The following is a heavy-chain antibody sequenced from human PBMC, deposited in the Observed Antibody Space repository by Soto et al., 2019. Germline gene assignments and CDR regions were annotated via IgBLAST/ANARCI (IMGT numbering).Heavy chain of an antibody. CDR3: VKDRDCNSWPARDV. D-gene: IGHD2-15*01. V-gene: IGHV1-18*01. Sequence: QVHLVQSGAEVKKPGASVNVSCKTSGYTFTRNGISWVRQAPGQGLEWMGWISPNSGNIKYAQKLQGRVIMTTDTPTRTAYTAPRTLRPIVTAVYSCVKDRDCNSWPARDVWGTGNTVSVSS. J-gene: IGHJ6*01. CDR2: ISPNSGNI. CDR1: GYTFTRNG.